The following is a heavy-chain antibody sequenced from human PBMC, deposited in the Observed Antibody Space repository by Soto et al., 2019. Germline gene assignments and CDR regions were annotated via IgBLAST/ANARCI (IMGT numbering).Heavy chain of an antibody. Sequence: QVQLVESGGGVVQPGRSLRLSCAASGFTFSTCGMHWVRQAPGKGLEWVALTSYHGNKEYYADSVKGRFTISRDNSKNTLYLQMNSLRAEDTAVYYCAKDIGYRGYEVWDFDLWGRGTLVTVSS. CDR3: AKDIGYRGYEVWDFDL. CDR2: TSYHGNKE. V-gene: IGHV3-30*18. D-gene: IGHD5-12*01. J-gene: IGHJ2*01. CDR1: GFTFSTCG.